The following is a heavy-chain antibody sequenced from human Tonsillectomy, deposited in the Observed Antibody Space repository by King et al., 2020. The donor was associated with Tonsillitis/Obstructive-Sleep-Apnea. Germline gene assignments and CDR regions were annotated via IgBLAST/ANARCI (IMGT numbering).Heavy chain of an antibody. CDR2: ISAYNGNT. D-gene: IGHD2-2*01. J-gene: IGHJ4*02. CDR1: GYTFTSYG. Sequence: VQLVESGAEVKKPGASVKVSCKASGYTFTSYGISWVRQAPGQGLEWMGWISAYNGNTNYAQKLQGRVTMTTDTSTSTAYMELRSLRSDDTAVYYCASDIVVVPAAPTLHYWGQGTLVTVSS. V-gene: IGHV1-18*01. CDR3: ASDIVVVPAAPTLHY.